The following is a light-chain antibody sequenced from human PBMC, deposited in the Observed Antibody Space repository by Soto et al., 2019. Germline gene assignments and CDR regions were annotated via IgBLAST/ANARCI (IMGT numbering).Light chain of an antibody. V-gene: IGKV3-20*01. Sequence: EIVLTQSPGTLSLSTGERATLSCRASQSVSSIYLAWYQQKPGQAPRLLIYGASSRATGIPDRFSGSGSGTDFTLTINRLEPEDSAVYYCQQYDTSPRTFGQGTKVEIK. CDR1: QSVSSIY. J-gene: IGKJ1*01. CDR2: GAS. CDR3: QQYDTSPRT.